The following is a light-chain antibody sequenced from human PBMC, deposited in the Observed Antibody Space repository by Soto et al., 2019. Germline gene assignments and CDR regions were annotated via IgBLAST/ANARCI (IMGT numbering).Light chain of an antibody. V-gene: IGKV3-11*01. Sequence: EIVLTQSPATLSLSPGERATLSCRASQSVSSYLAWYQQKPGQAPRLLIYDASNRATGIPARFSGSGSGTDFTLTISSLEPEDFAVYYCQQRSNWPLTFGGATKLEIK. CDR1: QSVSSY. CDR2: DAS. CDR3: QQRSNWPLT. J-gene: IGKJ4*01.